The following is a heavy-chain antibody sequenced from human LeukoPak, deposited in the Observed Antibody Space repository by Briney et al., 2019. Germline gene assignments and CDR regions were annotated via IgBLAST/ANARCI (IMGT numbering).Heavy chain of an antibody. V-gene: IGHV4-39*07. CDR3: ARSSNSWIFDY. D-gene: IGHD6-13*01. CDR2: IYHSGST. CDR1: GGSISSSSYY. Sequence: SETLSLTCTVSGGSISSSSYYWGWIRQPPGKGLEWIGSIYHSGSTNYNPSLKSRVTISVDKSKNQFSLKLTSVTAADTAVYYCARSSNSWIFDYWGQGTLVTVSS. J-gene: IGHJ4*02.